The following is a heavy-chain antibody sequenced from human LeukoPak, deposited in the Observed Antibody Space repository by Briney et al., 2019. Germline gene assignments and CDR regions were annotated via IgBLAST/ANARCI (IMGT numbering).Heavy chain of an antibody. CDR3: ARINYYDSSGIDY. CDR2: IYYSGST. J-gene: IGHJ4*02. V-gene: IGHV4-31*03. Sequence: PSETLSLTCTVSGGSISSGGYYWSWIRQHPGKGLEWIGYIYYSGSTYYNPSLKSRVTIQIDTSKNQFSLKLSSVTAADTPVYYCARINYYDSSGIDYLGQGTLVTVSS. CDR1: GGSISSGGYY. D-gene: IGHD3-22*01.